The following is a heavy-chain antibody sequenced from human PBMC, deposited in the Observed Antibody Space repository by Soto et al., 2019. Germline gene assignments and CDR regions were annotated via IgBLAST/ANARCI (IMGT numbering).Heavy chain of an antibody. D-gene: IGHD4-4*01. CDR1: GYTFTSYG. CDR3: ARDTTVTTGIWFDP. CDR2: ISAYNGNT. J-gene: IGHJ5*02. Sequence: AASVKVSCKASGYTFTSYGISWVRQAPGQGLEWTGWISAYNGNTNYAQKLQGRVTMTTDTSTSTAYMELRSLRSDDTAVYYCARDTTVTTGIWFDPWGQGTRVTVSS. V-gene: IGHV1-18*01.